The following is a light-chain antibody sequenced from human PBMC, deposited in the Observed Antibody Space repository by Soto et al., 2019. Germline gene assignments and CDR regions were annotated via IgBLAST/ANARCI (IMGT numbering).Light chain of an antibody. J-gene: IGKJ4*01. CDR2: AAS. Sequence: DIQMTQSPSSLSASVGDRVTITCRARQGISSYLAWYQQKPGKVPKLLIFAASTLQSGVPSRFSGSGSGTDFTLTISSLQPEDFATYSSQKFDSAPLTFGGGTKVEIK. CDR1: QGISSY. V-gene: IGKV1-27*01. CDR3: QKFDSAPLT.